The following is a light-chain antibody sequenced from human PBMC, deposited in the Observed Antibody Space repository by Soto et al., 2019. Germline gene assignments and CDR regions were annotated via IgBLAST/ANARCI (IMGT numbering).Light chain of an antibody. CDR3: QQYYSTPFT. V-gene: IGKV4-1*01. J-gene: IGKJ3*01. CDR1: QSVLYSSNNKNY. CDR2: WAS. Sequence: DIVMTQSPDSLAVSLGERATINCKSSQSVLYSSNNKNYLAWYQQNPGQPPKLLIYWASTRESGVPDRFGGSGSVTDFTLTISSLQAEDVAVYYCQQYYSTPFTFGPGTKVDIK.